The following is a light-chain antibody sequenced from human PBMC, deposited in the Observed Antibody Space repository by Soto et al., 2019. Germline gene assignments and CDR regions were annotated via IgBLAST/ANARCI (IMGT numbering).Light chain of an antibody. V-gene: IGKV1-39*01. CDR1: QSISSY. Sequence: DIQMTQSPSSLSASVGDRVTITCRASQSISSYLNWYQQKPVKAPKLLIYAASSLQSGVPSRFSGSGSGTDFTLTIISLQPEDFAPYYCQQRYSTPGTFGQGTQVESK. CDR2: AAS. J-gene: IGKJ1*01. CDR3: QQRYSTPGT.